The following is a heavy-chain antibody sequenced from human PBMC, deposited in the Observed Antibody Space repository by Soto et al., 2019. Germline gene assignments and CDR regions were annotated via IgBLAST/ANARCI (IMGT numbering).Heavy chain of an antibody. D-gene: IGHD6-13*01. CDR1: GFSLSTSGVG. J-gene: IGHJ6*03. CDR3: AHSILPGIAAACTWYYYYYMDV. Sequence: SGPTLVNPTQTLTLTCTFSGFSLSTSGVGVGWICQPPGKALEWLALIYWDDDKRYSPSLKSRLTITKDTSKNQVVLTMTNMDPVDTATYYCAHSILPGIAAACTWYYYYYMDVWGKGTTVTVSS. V-gene: IGHV2-5*02. CDR2: IYWDDDK.